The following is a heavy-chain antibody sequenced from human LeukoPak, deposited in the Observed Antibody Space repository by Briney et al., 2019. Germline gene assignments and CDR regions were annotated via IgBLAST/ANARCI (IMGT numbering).Heavy chain of an antibody. CDR2: ISYDGSNK. Sequence: GGSLRLSCAASGFTFSSYGMYWVRQAPGKGLEWVAVISYDGSNKYYADSVKGRFTISRDNAKNSLYLQMSSLRAEDTAVYYCARDLGRSGYYTIDAFDVWGLGTVVTVSS. V-gene: IGHV3-33*08. J-gene: IGHJ3*01. CDR1: GFTFSSYG. CDR3: ARDLGRSGYYTIDAFDV. D-gene: IGHD3-22*01.